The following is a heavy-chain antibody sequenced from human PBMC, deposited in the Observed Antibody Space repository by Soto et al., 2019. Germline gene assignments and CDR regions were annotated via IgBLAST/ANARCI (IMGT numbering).Heavy chain of an antibody. V-gene: IGHV3-48*01. CDR3: ASDSPTVYSSGWYNY. Sequence: EVQLVESGGGLVQPGGSLRLSCAASGFTFSSYSMNWVRQAPGKGLEWVSYISSSSSTIYYADSVKGRFTISRDNAKNSVYLQMNSLRAEDTAVYYCASDSPTVYSSGWYNYWGQGTLVTVSS. CDR1: GFTFSSYS. CDR2: ISSSSSTI. J-gene: IGHJ4*02. D-gene: IGHD6-19*01.